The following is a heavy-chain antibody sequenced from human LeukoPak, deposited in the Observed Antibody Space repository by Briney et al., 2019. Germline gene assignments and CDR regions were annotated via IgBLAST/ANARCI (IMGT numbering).Heavy chain of an antibody. D-gene: IGHD4-11*01. J-gene: IGHJ6*03. V-gene: IGHV4-39*07. CDR1: GGSISSSSYY. Sequence: SETLSLTCTVSGGSISSSSYYWGWIRQPPGKGLEWIGSIYHSGSTYYNPSLKSRVTISVDTSKNQFSLKLSSVTAADTAVYYCARAYSALYYYYMDVWGKGTTVTVSS. CDR2: IYHSGST. CDR3: ARAYSALYYYYMDV.